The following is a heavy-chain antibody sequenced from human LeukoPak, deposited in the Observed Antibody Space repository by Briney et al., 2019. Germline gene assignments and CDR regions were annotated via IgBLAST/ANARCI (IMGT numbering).Heavy chain of an antibody. D-gene: IGHD3/OR15-3a*01. CDR2: INPNSGNT. Sequence: ASVKVSCKASGYTFTSYDINWVRQATGQGLEWMGWINPNSGNTGYAQKFQGRVTMTKDTSINRAYMELSSLRSEDTAVYYCARALSWTTDSYYYMDVWGKGTTVTVSS. CDR1: GYTFTSYD. CDR3: ARALSWTTDSYYYMDV. V-gene: IGHV1-8*01. J-gene: IGHJ6*03.